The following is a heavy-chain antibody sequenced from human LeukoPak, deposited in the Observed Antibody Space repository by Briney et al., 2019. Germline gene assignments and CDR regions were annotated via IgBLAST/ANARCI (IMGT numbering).Heavy chain of an antibody. V-gene: IGHV4-39*01. Sequence: SETLSLTCTVSGGSISSNYYWGWIRQPPGKGLEWIGSIYYSGSTYYNPSLKSRVTISVDTSKNQFSLKLSSVTAADTAVYYCARGSGGLFFDYWGQGTLVTVSS. CDR1: GGSISSNYY. CDR3: ARGSGGLFFDY. D-gene: IGHD2-15*01. CDR2: IYYSGST. J-gene: IGHJ4*02.